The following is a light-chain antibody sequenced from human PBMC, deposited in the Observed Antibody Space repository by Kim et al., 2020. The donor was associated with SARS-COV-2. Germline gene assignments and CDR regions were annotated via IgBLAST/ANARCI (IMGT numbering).Light chain of an antibody. CDR2: GSS. CDR1: QSVSSSY. Sequence: PGERVTLSCRASQSVSSSYLTWYQQKPGQAPRRLIYGSSTRATGIPARFSGSGSGTASTLTISSLKPEDCAVYYWQPDYNLPRPFGQGAMV. J-gene: IGKJ1*01. V-gene: IGKV3D-7*01. CDR3: QPDYNLPRP.